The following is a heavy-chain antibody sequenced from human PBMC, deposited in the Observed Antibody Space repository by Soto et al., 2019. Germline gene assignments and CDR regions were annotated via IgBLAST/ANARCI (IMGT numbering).Heavy chain of an antibody. CDR2: ISCSGGST. CDR1: GFTFSSYA. D-gene: IGHD6-19*01. V-gene: IGHV3-23*01. J-gene: IGHJ4*02. Sequence: GGSLRLSCAASGFTFSSYAMSWVRQAPGKGLEWVGSISCSGGSTYYAYSVKGRFTIYIDNSKNTLYLQMNSLRAEETAVYYCANVGSGSVWQYFDXWGQGTLVTVSX. CDR3: ANVGSGSVWQYFDX.